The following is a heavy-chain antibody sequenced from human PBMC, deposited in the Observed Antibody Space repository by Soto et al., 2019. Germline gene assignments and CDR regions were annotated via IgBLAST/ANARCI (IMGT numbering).Heavy chain of an antibody. CDR3: ARAWVVVTAPDY. Sequence: QVQLVQSGAEEKKPGASVKVSCKASGYTFTSYAMHWVRQAPGQRLEWMGWINAGNGNTKYSQKFQGRVTITRDTSASTAYMELSSLRSDDTAVYYCARAWVVVTAPDYWGQGPLVTVSS. CDR1: GYTFTSYA. CDR2: INAGNGNT. J-gene: IGHJ4*02. V-gene: IGHV1-3*05. D-gene: IGHD2-21*02.